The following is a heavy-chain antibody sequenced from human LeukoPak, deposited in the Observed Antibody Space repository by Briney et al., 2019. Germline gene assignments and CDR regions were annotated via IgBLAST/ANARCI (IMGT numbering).Heavy chain of an antibody. J-gene: IGHJ5*02. CDR3: ASSNQWLHTQSLIWFDH. Sequence: ASVKVSCKASGYTFTSYAMNWVRQAPGQGLEWMGWINTNTGNPTYAQGFTGRVIFSLDTSVSTAYLQISSLKAEDTAVYYCASSNQWLHTQSLIWFDHWGQGTLVTVSS. V-gene: IGHV7-4-1*02. D-gene: IGHD3-22*01. CDR1: GYTFTSYA. CDR2: INTNTGNP.